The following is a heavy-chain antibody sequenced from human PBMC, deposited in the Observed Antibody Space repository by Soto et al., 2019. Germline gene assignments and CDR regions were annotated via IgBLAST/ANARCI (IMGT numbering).Heavy chain of an antibody. V-gene: IGHV4-39*01. CDR3: ASHSSGSWVYYYYMDV. CDR2: IYYSGST. Sequence: QLQLQESGPGLVKPSETLSLTCTVSGGSISSSSYYWGWIRQPPGKGLEWIGSIYYSGSTYYNPSLKSRVTISVDTSKNQFSLKLSSVTAADTAVYYCASHSSGSWVYYYYMDVWGKGTTVTVSS. D-gene: IGHD3-10*01. J-gene: IGHJ6*03. CDR1: GGSISSSSYY.